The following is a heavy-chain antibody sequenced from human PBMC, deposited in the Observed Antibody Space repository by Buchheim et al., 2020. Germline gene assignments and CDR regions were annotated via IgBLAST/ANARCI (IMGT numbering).Heavy chain of an antibody. CDR1: GYTFSSYD. D-gene: IGHD2-15*01. Sequence: QVQLVQSGSEVKEPGASVKVSCKASGYTFSSYDMHWVRQARGQGLEWIGWINTNTGNPAYAQDFQERFVMSLDTSVSTAYLQISSLEAEDTAVCDCGRGANVGIYWGQGTL. V-gene: IGHV7-4-1*02. CDR2: INTNTGNP. J-gene: IGHJ4*02. CDR3: GRGANVGIY.